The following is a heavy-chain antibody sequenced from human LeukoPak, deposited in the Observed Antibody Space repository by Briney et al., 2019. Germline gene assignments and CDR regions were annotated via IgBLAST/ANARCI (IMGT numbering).Heavy chain of an antibody. CDR3: ARHVIVVVPADTDYGMDV. D-gene: IGHD2-2*01. CDR1: GYSFTSYC. V-gene: IGHV5-51*01. J-gene: IGHJ6*02. Sequence: GGSLKISCKGSGYSFTSYCIGWVRQMPGKGLEWMGIIYPGDSDTRYSPSFQGQVTISADKSISTAYLQWSSLKASDTAMYYCARHVIVVVPADTDYGMDVWGQGTTVTVSS. CDR2: IYPGDSDT.